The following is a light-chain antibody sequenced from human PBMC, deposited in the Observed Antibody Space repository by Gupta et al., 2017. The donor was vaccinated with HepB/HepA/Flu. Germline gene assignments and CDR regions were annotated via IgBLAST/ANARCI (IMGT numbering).Light chain of an antibody. CDR3: MQASHWPLT. J-gene: IGKJ4*01. Sequence: DVVMTQSPLSLHVTLGESASIAGRSSQGLVYSDGNTYLNWFHQRPGQSPRRLIYKVSNRDSGVPDRFSGSESGNMYTLRISRVEAEDVGIYYCMQASHWPLTFGGGTKVEIK. CDR1: QGLVYSDGNTY. V-gene: IGKV2-30*01. CDR2: KVS.